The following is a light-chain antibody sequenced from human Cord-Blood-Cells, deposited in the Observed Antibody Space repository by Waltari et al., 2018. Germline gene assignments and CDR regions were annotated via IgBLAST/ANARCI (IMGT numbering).Light chain of an antibody. CDR3: QQSYSTPRT. CDR1: QSISSY. J-gene: IGKJ3*01. V-gene: IGKV1-39*01. CDR2: AAS. Sequence: IQLTQSPSSLSASVGDRVTITCRASQSISSYLNCYQQKPGKAPKLLIYAASSLQSGVPSRFSGSGSGTDFTLTISSLQPEDFATYYCQQSYSTPRTFGPGTKVDIK.